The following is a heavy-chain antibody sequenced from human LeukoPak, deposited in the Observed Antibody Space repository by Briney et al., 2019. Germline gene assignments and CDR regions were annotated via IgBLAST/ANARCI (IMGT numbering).Heavy chain of an antibody. CDR1: GFTFSSYW. D-gene: IGHD3-16*01. V-gene: IGHV3-74*01. CDR2: INSDGSST. CDR3: ASWGVYDYVWGSYIPFDY. Sequence: GGSLRLSCAASGFTFSSYWIHWVRQAPGKGLVWVSRINSDGSSTTYADSVKGRFTISRDNAKNSLYLQMNSLRAEDTAVYYCASWGVYDYVWGSYIPFDYWGQGTLVTVSS. J-gene: IGHJ4*02.